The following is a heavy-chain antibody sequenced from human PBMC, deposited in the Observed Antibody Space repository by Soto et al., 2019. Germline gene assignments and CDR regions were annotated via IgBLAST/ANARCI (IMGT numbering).Heavy chain of an antibody. Sequence: PVGSLRLSCAASGFTVSSNYMSWVRQAPGKGLEWVSVIYSGGSTYYADSVKGRFTISRDNSKNTLYLQMNSLRAEDTAVYYCARETGGYSGAFDIWGQGTMVTVSS. D-gene: IGHD3-10*01. CDR1: GFTVSSNY. J-gene: IGHJ3*02. V-gene: IGHV3-53*01. CDR2: IYSGGST. CDR3: ARETGGYSGAFDI.